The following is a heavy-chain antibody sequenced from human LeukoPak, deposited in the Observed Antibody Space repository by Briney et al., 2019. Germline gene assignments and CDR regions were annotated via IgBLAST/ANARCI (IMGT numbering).Heavy chain of an antibody. J-gene: IGHJ5*02. D-gene: IGHD3-3*01. CDR2: IYTSGST. CDR3: AREEWFNWFDP. V-gene: IGHV4-61*02. CDR1: GGSISSASYY. Sequence: PSQTLSLTCTVSGGSISSASYYWSWIRQPAGKGLEWIGRIYTSGSTNYNPSLKSRVTISVDTSKNQFSLKLSSVTAADTAVYYCAREEWFNWFDPWGQGTLVTVSS.